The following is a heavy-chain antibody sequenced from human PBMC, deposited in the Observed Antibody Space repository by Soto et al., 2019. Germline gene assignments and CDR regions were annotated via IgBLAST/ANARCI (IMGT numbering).Heavy chain of an antibody. CDR3: ARKAWVRFDY. Sequence: ASETLSLTRAVSGDSISSSVWWTWVRQPPGKGLEWIGEVFHTGNTNYNPSLKSRVTMSVDKSTNEFSLKVTSVTAADTAIYYCARKAWVRFDYWGQGALVTVSS. V-gene: IGHV4-4*02. D-gene: IGHD7-27*01. CDR2: VFHTGNT. J-gene: IGHJ4*02. CDR1: GDSISSSVW.